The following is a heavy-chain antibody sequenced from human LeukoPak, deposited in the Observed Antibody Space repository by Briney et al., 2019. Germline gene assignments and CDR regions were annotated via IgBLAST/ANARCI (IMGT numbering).Heavy chain of an antibody. D-gene: IGHD3-16*01. CDR3: ARDLYLGSFDY. V-gene: IGHV4-59*01. CDR1: GGSISSYY. CDR2: VYYSGST. Sequence: SETLSLTCTVSGGSISSYYWSWIRQPPGKGLEWTGYVYYSGSTNYNPSLKSRVTISVDTSKNQFSLKLSSVTAADTAVYFCARDLYLGSFDYWGQGTLVTVSS. J-gene: IGHJ4*02.